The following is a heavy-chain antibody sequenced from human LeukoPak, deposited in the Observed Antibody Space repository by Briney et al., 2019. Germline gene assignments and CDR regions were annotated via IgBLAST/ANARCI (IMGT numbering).Heavy chain of an antibody. V-gene: IGHV4-34*01. Sequence: SETLSLTCTVSGGSISSYYWSWIRQPPGKGLEWIGEINHSGSTNYNPSLKSRVTISVDTSKNQFSLKLSSVTAADTAVYYCARRSIYTKYYFDYWGQGTLVTVSS. D-gene: IGHD2-2*02. CDR3: ARRSIYTKYYFDY. J-gene: IGHJ4*02. CDR1: GGSISSYY. CDR2: INHSGST.